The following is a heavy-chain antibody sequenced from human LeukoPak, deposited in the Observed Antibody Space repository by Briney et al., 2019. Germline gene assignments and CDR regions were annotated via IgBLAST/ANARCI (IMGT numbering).Heavy chain of an antibody. J-gene: IGHJ3*02. CDR2: IRYDGSNK. CDR3: AKFWSGSYGRDAFDI. Sequence: GGSLRLSCAASGFTFSSYGMHWVRQAPGKGLEWVAFIRYDGSNKYYADSVKGRFTISRDNSKNTLYLHVNSLRPEDTAVYYCAKFWSGSYGRDAFDIWGQGTMVTVSS. V-gene: IGHV3-30*02. D-gene: IGHD3-3*01. CDR1: GFTFSSYG.